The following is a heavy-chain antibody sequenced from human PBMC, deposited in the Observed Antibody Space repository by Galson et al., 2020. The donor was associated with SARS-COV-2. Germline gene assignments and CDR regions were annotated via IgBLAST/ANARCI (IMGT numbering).Heavy chain of an antibody. CDR2: INHSGST. CDR3: ARGRVIMGYCSSTSCYGVGSYYYYYYMDV. Sequence: SETLSLTCAVYGGSFSGYYWRWLRQPPGKGLEWIGEINHSGSTNYNPSLQSRVTISVDPSKNQFSLKLSSVTAADTAVYYCARGRVIMGYCSSTSCYGVGSYYYYYYMDVWGKGTTVTISS. J-gene: IGHJ6*03. V-gene: IGHV4-34*01. CDR1: GGSFSGYY. D-gene: IGHD2-2*01.